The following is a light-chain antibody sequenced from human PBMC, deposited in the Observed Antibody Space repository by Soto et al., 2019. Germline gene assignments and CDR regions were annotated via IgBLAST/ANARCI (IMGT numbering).Light chain of an antibody. J-gene: IGKJ4*01. Sequence: DIQMTQSPSSLSASVGDRVTITCRASQNIDIFLNWYHQKPGRAPNLLIYGASTLQNGVPSRFSGSGSGTDFSLTISSLQPEDFGTYYCQQSYSAPPLTFGAWTKVDIK. CDR3: QQSYSAPPLT. CDR1: QNIDIF. CDR2: GAS. V-gene: IGKV1-39*01.